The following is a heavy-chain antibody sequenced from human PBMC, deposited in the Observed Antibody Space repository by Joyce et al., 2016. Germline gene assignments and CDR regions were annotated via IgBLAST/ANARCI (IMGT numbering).Heavy chain of an antibody. V-gene: IGHV5-51*01. Sequence: EVQLVQSGAEVKKPGESLKISCKGSGYSFTSYWIGWVSQMPGKGLEWMEIIYPDDSDTRYSPSFQGQVTISADKSISTAYLQGSNLKASDTAMYYCARPRAVAGQSEYWGQGTLVTVSS. CDR2: IYPDDSDT. CDR1: GYSFTSYW. D-gene: IGHD6-19*01. J-gene: IGHJ4*02. CDR3: ARPRAVAGQSEY.